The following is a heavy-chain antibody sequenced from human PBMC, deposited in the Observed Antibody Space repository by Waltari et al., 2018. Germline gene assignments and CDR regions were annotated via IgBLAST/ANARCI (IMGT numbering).Heavy chain of an antibody. J-gene: IGHJ4*02. Sequence: HLVESGGGLIQPGGSLRLSCAASGFTVTNYYMSWVRQAPGRGLECLSVIYSAVTTYYADSVKGRFTISRDTFRNTLYLQMDNLRPDDTAVYYCARGNTASLDYWGQGTLVTVSS. CDR1: GFTVTNYY. V-gene: IGHV3-53*01. CDR2: IYSAVTT. D-gene: IGHD2-21*02. CDR3: ARGNTASLDY.